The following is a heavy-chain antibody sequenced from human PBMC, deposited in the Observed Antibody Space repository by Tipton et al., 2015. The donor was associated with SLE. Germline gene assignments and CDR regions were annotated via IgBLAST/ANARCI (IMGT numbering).Heavy chain of an antibody. CDR2: IRSKAYGGTT. CDR1: GFTVSSNY. J-gene: IGHJ3*02. CDR3: ARDHDGKGDAFDI. Sequence: SLRLSCAASGFTVSSNYMSWVRQAPGKGLEWVGFIRSKAYGGTTEYAASVKGRFTISRDDSKSIAYLQMNSLRAEDTAVYYCARDHDGKGDAFDIWGQGTMVTVSS. D-gene: IGHD1-1*01. V-gene: IGHV3-71*01.